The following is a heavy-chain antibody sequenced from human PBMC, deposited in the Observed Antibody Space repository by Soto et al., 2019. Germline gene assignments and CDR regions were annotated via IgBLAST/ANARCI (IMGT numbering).Heavy chain of an antibody. V-gene: IGHV1-18*01. J-gene: IGHJ4*02. CDR2: SSAYNGDT. D-gene: IGHD3-22*01. CDR3: ASDHYYDPPGFGY. CDR1: GYSFTSYG. Sequence: GASVKVPSKASGYSFTSYGLSSLRQARGPGLEWMGWSSAYNGDTNYAQKLQGRVTMTTDTSTSTAYMELRSLRSADTAVYYCASDHYYDPPGFGYWGQGTLVIVSS.